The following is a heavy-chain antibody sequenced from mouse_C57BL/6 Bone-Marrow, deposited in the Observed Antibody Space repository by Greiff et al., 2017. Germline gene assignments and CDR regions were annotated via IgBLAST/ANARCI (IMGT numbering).Heavy chain of an antibody. J-gene: IGHJ3*01. D-gene: IGHD1-1*01. V-gene: IGHV10-1*01. CDR1: GFSFNTYA. CDR2: IRSKSNNYAT. CDR3: VRGLRYLAY. Sequence: DVKLVESGGGLVQPKGSLKLSCAASGFSFNTYAMNWVRQAPGKGLEWVARIRSKSNNYATYYADSVKDRFTISRDDSESMLYLQMNNLKTEDTAMYYCVRGLRYLAYWGQGTLVTVSA.